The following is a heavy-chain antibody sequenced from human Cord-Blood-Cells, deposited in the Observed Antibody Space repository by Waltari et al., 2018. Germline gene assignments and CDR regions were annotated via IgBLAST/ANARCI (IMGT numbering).Heavy chain of an antibody. Sequence: ETLSLTCAVYGGSFSGYYWSWIRQPPGKGLEWIGEINHSGSTNYNPSLKSRVTISVDTSKNQFSLKLSSVTAADTAVYYCARSITIFGVVIMAFDYWGQGTLVTVSS. CDR3: ARSITIFGVVIMAFDY. CDR1: GGSFSGYY. V-gene: IGHV4-34*01. CDR2: INHSGST. D-gene: IGHD3-3*01. J-gene: IGHJ4*02.